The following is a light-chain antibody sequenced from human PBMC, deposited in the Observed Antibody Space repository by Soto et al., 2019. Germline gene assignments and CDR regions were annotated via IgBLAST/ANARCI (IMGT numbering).Light chain of an antibody. CDR1: SSDVGGYNY. Sequence: QSALTQSPSASGSPGQSVTISCIGTSSDVGGYNYVSWYQHHPGKAPKLIIYEVTKRPSGVPDRFSGSRSGTTASLTVSGLQAEDEADHYCGSWDSSLSAYVFGTGTKLTVL. CDR2: EVT. V-gene: IGLV2-8*01. CDR3: GSWDSSLSAYV. J-gene: IGLJ1*01.